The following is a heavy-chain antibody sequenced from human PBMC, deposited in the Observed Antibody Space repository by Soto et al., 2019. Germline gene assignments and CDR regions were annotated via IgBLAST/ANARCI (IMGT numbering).Heavy chain of an antibody. D-gene: IGHD6-19*01. CDR2: TYYRSKWYN. Sequence: SQTLSRTCAISGDSVSSNSAAWHWIRQSPSRGLEWLGRTYYRSKWYNDYAVSVKSGITINPDTSKNQFSLQLNSVTPEDTAVYYCARDRGSSGWYVDAFDIWGQGTMVTVSS. CDR3: ARDRGSSGWYVDAFDI. J-gene: IGHJ3*02. V-gene: IGHV6-1*01. CDR1: GDSVSSNSAA.